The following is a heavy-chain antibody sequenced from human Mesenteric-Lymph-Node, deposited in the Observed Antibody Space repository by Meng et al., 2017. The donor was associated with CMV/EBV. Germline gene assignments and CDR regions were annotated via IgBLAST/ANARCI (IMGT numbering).Heavy chain of an antibody. CDR1: GFTFSNYW. CDR2: INSDGSST. D-gene: IGHD2-2*01. J-gene: IGHJ4*02. Sequence: GESLKISCAASGFTFSNYWMYWVRQAPGKGLVWVSRINSDGSSTSYADSVKGRFTISRDNAKNTLFLEMNSLRADDTAVYYCARTSSTSCYDWGQGTLVTVSS. CDR3: ARTSSTSCYD. V-gene: IGHV3-74*01.